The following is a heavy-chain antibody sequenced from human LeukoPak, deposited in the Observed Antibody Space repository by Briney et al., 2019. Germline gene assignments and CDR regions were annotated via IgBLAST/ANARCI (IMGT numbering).Heavy chain of an antibody. D-gene: IGHD3-10*02. CDR3: ARVGASYVGNYYMDV. J-gene: IGHJ6*03. V-gene: IGHV4-38-2*01. Sequence: SEPLSLTCALSGYSISSGYYWGWTRQPPGKGLEWIGSIYHSGNTYYNPSLKSRVTISLDTSKNQFSLKLSSVTSADTAVYYCARVGASYVGNYYMDVWGKGTTVTVTS. CDR2: IYHSGNT. CDR1: GYSISSGYY.